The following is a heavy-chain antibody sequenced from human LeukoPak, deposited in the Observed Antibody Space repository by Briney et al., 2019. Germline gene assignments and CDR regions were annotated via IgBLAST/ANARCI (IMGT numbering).Heavy chain of an antibody. J-gene: IGHJ6*03. CDR3: AKEGGSQNYYYYYTDV. CDR1: GFTFSSYV. Sequence: QPGGSLRLSCAASGFTFSSYVMHWVRQAPGKGLEWVAFIRYDGSNKYYADSVRGRFTISRDNSKTTLFLQMNSLRAEDTAVYYCAKEGGSQNYYYYYTDVWGKGTTVTVSS. V-gene: IGHV3-30*02. CDR2: IRYDGSNK. D-gene: IGHD1-26*01.